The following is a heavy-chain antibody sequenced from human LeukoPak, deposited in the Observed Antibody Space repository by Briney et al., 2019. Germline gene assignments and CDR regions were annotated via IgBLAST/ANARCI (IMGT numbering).Heavy chain of an antibody. CDR1: GGSISSGGYY. D-gene: IGHD1-26*01. CDR3: AKWGADVNAFDV. V-gene: IGHV4-31*03. J-gene: IGHJ3*01. CDR2: IYYSGST. Sequence: PSQTLSLTCTVSGGSISSGGYYWSWIRQHPGKGLEWIGYIYYSGSTYYNPSLKSRVTISVDTFKNQFSLKLSSVTAADTAVYYCAKWGADVNAFDVWGHGTMVTVSS.